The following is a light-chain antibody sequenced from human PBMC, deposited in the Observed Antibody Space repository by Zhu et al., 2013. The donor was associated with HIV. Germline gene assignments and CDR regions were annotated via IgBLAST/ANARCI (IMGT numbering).Light chain of an antibody. CDR1: QSVSSS. Sequence: EIVMTQSPATLSVSPGERATLSCRASQSVSSSLAWYQQKPGLAPRLLIYGASARATGIPARFSGSGSGTEFTLTISSLQSEDFAVYYCQQYNNWPPWTFGQGTKVEIK. CDR3: QQYNNWPPWT. J-gene: IGKJ1*01. V-gene: IGKV3-15*01. CDR2: GAS.